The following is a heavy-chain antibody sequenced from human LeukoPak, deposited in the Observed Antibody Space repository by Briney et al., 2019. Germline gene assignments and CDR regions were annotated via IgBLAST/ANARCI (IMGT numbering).Heavy chain of an antibody. CDR3: ARALSVGNSCFDY. CDR1: GGSISGTSYY. D-gene: IGHD1-26*01. Sequence: SETLSLTCTVSGGSISGTSYYWGWIRQPRGKGLEWIGSVYYSGRTYYNPSLKSRVIISVDTSKNQFSLKLTSVIAADTAVYYCARALSVGNSCFDYWGQGTLVTVFS. CDR2: VYYSGRT. J-gene: IGHJ4*02. V-gene: IGHV4-39*01.